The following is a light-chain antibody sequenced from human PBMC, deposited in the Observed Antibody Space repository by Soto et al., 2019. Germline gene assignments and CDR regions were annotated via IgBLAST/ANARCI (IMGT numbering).Light chain of an antibody. CDR1: SSNIGSNY. CDR2: GNY. V-gene: IGLV1-47*02. J-gene: IGLJ1*01. CDR3: GAWDDGQNSFL. Sequence: QSVLTQPPSASGTPGQRVTISCSGSSSNIGSNYVYWYQQFPGTAPRLLIYGNYQRPSGVPDRFSGSKSGTSASLAISGLRSEDEADYDCGAWDDGQNSFLFAPGAKVPVL.